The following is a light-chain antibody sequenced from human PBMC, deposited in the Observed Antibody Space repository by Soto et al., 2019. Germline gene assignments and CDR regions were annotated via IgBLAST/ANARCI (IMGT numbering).Light chain of an antibody. CDR2: WAS. J-gene: IGKJ2*01. V-gene: IGKV4-1*01. Sequence: DIVMTQSPDSLAVSLGERATINCKSSQSVLYSSNNKNYLAWYQQRPGQPPKLLIYWASTRESGVPDRFSGRGSGTDFTLTITSLQAEDVAVYYCQKYESTPPTFGQGTKWEIK. CDR3: QKYESTPPT. CDR1: QSVLYSSNNKNY.